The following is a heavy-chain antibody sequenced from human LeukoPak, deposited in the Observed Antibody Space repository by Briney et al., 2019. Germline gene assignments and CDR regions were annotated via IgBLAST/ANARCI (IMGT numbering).Heavy chain of an antibody. CDR2: IYHSGST. V-gene: IGHV4-38-2*02. CDR1: GYSISSGYY. Sequence: SETLSLTCTVSGYSISSGYYWSWIRQPPGKGLEWIGYIYHSGSTYYNPSLKSRVTISVDRSKNQFSLKLSSVTAADTAAYYCASVGTYYYYMDVWGKGTTVTVSS. CDR3: ASVGTYYYYMDV. J-gene: IGHJ6*03. D-gene: IGHD1-1*01.